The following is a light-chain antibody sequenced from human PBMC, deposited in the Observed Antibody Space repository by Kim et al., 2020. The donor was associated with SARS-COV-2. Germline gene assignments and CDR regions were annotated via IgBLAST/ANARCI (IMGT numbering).Light chain of an antibody. V-gene: IGLV2-14*03. CDR2: DVS. CDR1: SSDVGGYHY. CDR3: SSFTSSSDVV. J-gene: IGLJ2*01. Sequence: GQSITISCNGTSSDVGGYHYVSWYQQHPGKAPKLMIYDVSHRPSGVSNRFSGSKSGNTASLTISGLQAEDEADYYCSSFTSSSDVVFGGGTQLTVL.